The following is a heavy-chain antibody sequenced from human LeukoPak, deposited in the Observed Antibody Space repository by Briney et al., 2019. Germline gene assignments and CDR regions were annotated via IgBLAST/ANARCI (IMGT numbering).Heavy chain of an antibody. Sequence: GGSLRLSCAASGFTFSTYAMSWVRQAPGKGLEWVSGISTGGTAYYADSVKGRFTISRDNTKNTLFLQMNSLRAEDTAVYYCARDPPEGAIGAFESWGQGTLVTVSS. CDR3: ARDPPEGAIGAFES. D-gene: IGHD3-16*01. J-gene: IGHJ4*02. V-gene: IGHV3-23*01. CDR1: GFTFSTYA. CDR2: ISTGGTA.